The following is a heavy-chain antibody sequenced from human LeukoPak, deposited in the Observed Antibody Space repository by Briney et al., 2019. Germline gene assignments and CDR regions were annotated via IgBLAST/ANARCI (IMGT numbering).Heavy chain of an antibody. J-gene: IGHJ4*02. CDR3: AKSDGYGLIDY. V-gene: IGHV4-39*01. CDR2: IYHTGST. Sequence: SETLSLTCAVSGASISGSGYYWGWIRQPPGMELQWIGNIYHTGSTYYNASLRSRVTISIDTSKNQFSLRPNSVTAADTAMYYCAKSDGYGLIDYWGQGTLVTVSS. CDR1: GASISGSGYY. D-gene: IGHD2-21*02.